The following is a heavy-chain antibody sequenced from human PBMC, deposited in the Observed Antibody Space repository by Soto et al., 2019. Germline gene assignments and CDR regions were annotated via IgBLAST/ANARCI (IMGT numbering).Heavy chain of an antibody. J-gene: IGHJ4*02. CDR3: AKDLYDSSGFGSFDY. Sequence: GGSLRLSCAASGLTFSSYSMNWVRQAPGKGLEWVSYISSSSSTIYYADSVKGRFTISRDNAKNSLYLQMNSLRAEDTAVYYCAKDLYDSSGFGSFDYWGQGTLVTVSS. CDR1: GLTFSSYS. V-gene: IGHV3-48*01. CDR2: ISSSSSTI. D-gene: IGHD3-22*01.